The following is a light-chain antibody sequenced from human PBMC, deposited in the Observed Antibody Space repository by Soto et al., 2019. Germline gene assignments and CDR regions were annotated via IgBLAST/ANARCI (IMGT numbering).Light chain of an antibody. Sequence: DIVMTQSPLSLPVTPGEPASISCRSSQSLLHSNGYNYLDWYLQKPGQSPQLLIYLGSNRASGVPDRFSGGGSGTDFTLKISRVAAEDVGVYYCMQALPTPLTFGQGTRLEIK. CDR2: LGS. CDR3: MQALPTPLT. V-gene: IGKV2-28*01. CDR1: QSLLHSNGYNY. J-gene: IGKJ5*01.